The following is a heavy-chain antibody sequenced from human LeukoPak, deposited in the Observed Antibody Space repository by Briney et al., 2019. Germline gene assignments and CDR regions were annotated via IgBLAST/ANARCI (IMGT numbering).Heavy chain of an antibody. CDR3: ARGIAVAGPYVDY. J-gene: IGHJ4*02. CDR2: INPNSGGT. V-gene: IGHV1-2*02. Sequence: GASVKVSCKASGYTFTGYYMHWVRQAPGQGLEWMGWINPNSGGTNYAQKFQGGVTMTRDTSISTAYMELSRLRSDDTAVYYCARGIAVAGPYVDYWGQGTLVTVSS. CDR1: GYTFTGYY. D-gene: IGHD6-19*01.